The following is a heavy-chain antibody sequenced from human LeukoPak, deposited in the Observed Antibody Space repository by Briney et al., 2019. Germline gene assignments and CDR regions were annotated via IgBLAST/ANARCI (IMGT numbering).Heavy chain of an antibody. V-gene: IGHV3-21*01. J-gene: IGHJ4*02. Sequence: GGSLRLSCAASGFTFSSYSMNWVSQAPGKGLEWVSSISSSSSYIYYADSVKGRFTISRDNAKNSLYLQMNSLRAEDTAVYYCARDLGRSNALGDYWGQGTLVTVSS. D-gene: IGHD2-15*01. CDR2: ISSSSSYI. CDR1: GFTFSSYS. CDR3: ARDLGRSNALGDY.